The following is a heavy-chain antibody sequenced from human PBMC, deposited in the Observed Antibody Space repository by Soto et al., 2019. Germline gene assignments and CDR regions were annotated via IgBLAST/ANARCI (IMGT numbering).Heavy chain of an antibody. D-gene: IGHD6-13*01. CDR2: MNPNSGNT. Sequence: QVQLVQSGAEVKKPGASVKVSCKASGYTFTSYDINWVGQATGQGLEWMGWMNPNSGNTGYAHKLQGRVTRTRNTSISTPYMELSILRSEDTAVYYCAGEQQVRGFDPWGQGTRVTVSS. CDR3: AGEQQVRGFDP. CDR1: GYTFTSYD. V-gene: IGHV1-8*01. J-gene: IGHJ5*02.